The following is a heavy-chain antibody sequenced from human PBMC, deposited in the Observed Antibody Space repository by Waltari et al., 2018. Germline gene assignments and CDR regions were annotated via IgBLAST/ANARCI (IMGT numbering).Heavy chain of an antibody. CDR1: AYPSGSGFY. Sequence: QVHLQESGPGLVKPSETLFLTSAVSAYPSGSGFYWGWIRKPTGRGLEWIGNIFQSGNTYYNPSLKSRVSISLDKSKSQFSLKLNSVTAADTAVYYCATWGFSSTWDHYFDYWGQGILVTVSA. CDR2: IFQSGNT. CDR3: ATWGFSSTWDHYFDY. J-gene: IGHJ4*02. D-gene: IGHD2-2*01. V-gene: IGHV4-38-2*01.